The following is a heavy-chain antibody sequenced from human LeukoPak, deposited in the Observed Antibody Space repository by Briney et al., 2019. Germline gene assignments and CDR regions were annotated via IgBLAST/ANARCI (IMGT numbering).Heavy chain of an antibody. D-gene: IGHD1-26*01. CDR3: ARGRNWHSGTYYGAFDY. V-gene: IGHV4-38-2*02. CDR1: GYSINSGYY. J-gene: IGHJ4*02. CDR2: MYHSGIT. Sequence: AETLSLTCTVSGYSINSGYYWDWIRQPPGKGVGGFGSMYHSGITYYSPFLRSRVTISVDTSKNQFSLNLSCVTAADTAVYYCARGRNWHSGTYYGAFDYWGQGVLVTVSS.